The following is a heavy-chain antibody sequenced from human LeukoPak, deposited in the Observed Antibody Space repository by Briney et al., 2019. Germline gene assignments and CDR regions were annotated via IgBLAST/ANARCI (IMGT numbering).Heavy chain of an antibody. V-gene: IGHV4-30-4*08. D-gene: IGHD6-19*01. CDR1: GGSISSGDYY. CDR3: ARAIAVAGTWVDY. CDR2: FYYSGST. Sequence: SETLSLTCTVSGGSISSGDYYWSWIRQPPGKGLEWIGYFYYSGSTYYNPSLKSRVTISVDTSKNQFSLKLSSVTAADTAVYYCARAIAVAGTWVDYWGQGTLVTVSS. J-gene: IGHJ4*02.